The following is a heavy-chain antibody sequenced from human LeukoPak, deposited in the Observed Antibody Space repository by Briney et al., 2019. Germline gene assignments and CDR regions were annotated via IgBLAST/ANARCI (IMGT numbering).Heavy chain of an antibody. CDR1: GLTFSSYG. J-gene: IGHJ4*02. CDR3: AKDKDSSTYYSANFDY. D-gene: IGHD3-22*01. V-gene: IGHV3-30*18. CDR2: ISYEGSNK. Sequence: GGSLRLSCAASGLTFSSYGMHWVRQAPGKGLEWVAVISYEGSNKYYADSVKGRFTISRDNSKNTLYLQMNSLRAEDTAVYYCAKDKDSSTYYSANFDYWGQGTLVTVSS.